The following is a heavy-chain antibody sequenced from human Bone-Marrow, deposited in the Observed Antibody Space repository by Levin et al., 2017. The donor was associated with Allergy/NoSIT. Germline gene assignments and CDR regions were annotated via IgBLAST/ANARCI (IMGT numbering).Heavy chain of an antibody. D-gene: IGHD1-1*01. J-gene: IGHJ4*02. Sequence: ASVKVSCKTSGYSFTSYGISWVRQAPGQGLEWLGWISAYNDNKDYAHKFRDRVTMTTDTSTRIVYMELRTLRSDDTAVYYCARESTNWNDGFMAYWGQGTVVTVSS. CDR2: ISAYNDNK. CDR3: ARESTNWNDGFMAY. V-gene: IGHV1-18*01. CDR1: GYSFTSYG.